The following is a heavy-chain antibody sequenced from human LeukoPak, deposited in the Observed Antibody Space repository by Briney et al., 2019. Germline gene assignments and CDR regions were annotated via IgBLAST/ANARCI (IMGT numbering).Heavy chain of an antibody. CDR3: ARGGLFAFDI. Sequence: PSETLSLTCTISGGSINNYYWSWIRQSPEKGLELIGYIYSTGITNYNPSLKSRVAISVDTSRNQFSLRLTSVTAADTAIFYCARGGLFAFDIWGQGTTVTVSS. V-gene: IGHV4-59*01. CDR1: GGSINNYY. CDR2: IYSTGIT. J-gene: IGHJ3*02.